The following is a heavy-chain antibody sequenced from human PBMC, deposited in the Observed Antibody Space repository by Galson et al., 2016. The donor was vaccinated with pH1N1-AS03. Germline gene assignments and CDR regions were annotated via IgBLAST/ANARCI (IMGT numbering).Heavy chain of an antibody. V-gene: IGHV4-59*12. CDR1: GDSIRSND. CDR3: ARRFVERLLDDLSEAFDM. D-gene: IGHD3-3*01. Sequence: ETLSLTCSVSGDSIRSNDWSWIRQSPGKVLEFIGYISRSGSTNCNPSLKSRATISVDTSNSRFSLSLRSATAADTAVYFCARRFVERLLDDLSEAFDMWGQGTMVTVSS. J-gene: IGHJ3*02. CDR2: ISRSGST.